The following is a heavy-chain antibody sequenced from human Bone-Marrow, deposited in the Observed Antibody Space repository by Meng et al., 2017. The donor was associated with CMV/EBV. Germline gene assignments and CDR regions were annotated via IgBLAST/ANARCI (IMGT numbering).Heavy chain of an antibody. V-gene: IGHV4-59*01. Sequence: IRQPPGKRLVSIGNIYYSRSTNYYPSRSRQDSISVVTSKNQFAMRLSSVTAADTAVYYCARAARDLMNYDFWGGYIPFGYYYYGMDVWGQGTTVTVSS. CDR2: IYYSRST. J-gene: IGHJ6*02. D-gene: IGHD3-3*01. CDR3: ARAARDLMNYDFWGGYIPFGYYYYGMDV.